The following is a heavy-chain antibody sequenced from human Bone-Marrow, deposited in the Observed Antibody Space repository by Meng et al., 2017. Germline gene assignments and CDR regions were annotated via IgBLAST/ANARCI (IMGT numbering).Heavy chain of an antibody. CDR1: GFTVSSNY. CDR3: ARDVHIGYSSSWYPLDY. Sequence: GESLKISCAASGFTVSSNYMSWVRQAPGKGLEWVANIKQDGSEKYYVDSVKGRFTISRDNAKNSLYLQMNSLRAEDTAVYYCARDVHIGYSSSWYPLDYWGQGTLVTVSS. J-gene: IGHJ4*02. V-gene: IGHV3-7*01. CDR2: IKQDGSEK. D-gene: IGHD6-13*01.